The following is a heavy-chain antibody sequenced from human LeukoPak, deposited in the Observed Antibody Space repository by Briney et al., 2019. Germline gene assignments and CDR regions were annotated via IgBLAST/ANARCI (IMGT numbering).Heavy chain of an antibody. D-gene: IGHD3-9*01. Sequence: GGSLRLSCAASGFTFSSYAVHWVRQAPGKGLEWVAVISYDGSNKYYADSVKGRFTISRDNSKNTLYLQMNSLRAEDTAVYYCAKDHGVLRYFDWLFHPDYWGQGTLVTVSS. J-gene: IGHJ4*02. CDR2: ISYDGSNK. V-gene: IGHV3-30*04. CDR1: GFTFSSYA. CDR3: AKDHGVLRYFDWLFHPDY.